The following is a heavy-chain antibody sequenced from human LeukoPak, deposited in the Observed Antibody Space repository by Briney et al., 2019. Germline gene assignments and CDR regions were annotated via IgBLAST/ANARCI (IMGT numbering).Heavy chain of an antibody. J-gene: IGHJ6*03. CDR2: IYSSGST. CDR3: SRDVQQQLVPYHYYMDV. D-gene: IGHD6-13*01. Sequence: SETLSLTCNVSGVSISSSSYYWGRIRQPPGKGLEWIGSIYSSGSTYYNSSLKSRVTISIDTSKNQVSLKLSSVTAADTSAYYRSRDVQQQLVPYHYYMDVWGQGTTVTISS. CDR1: GVSISSSSYY. V-gene: IGHV4-39*07.